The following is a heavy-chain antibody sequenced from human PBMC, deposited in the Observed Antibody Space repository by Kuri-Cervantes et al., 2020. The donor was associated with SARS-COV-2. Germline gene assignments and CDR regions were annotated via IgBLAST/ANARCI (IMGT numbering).Heavy chain of an antibody. CDR1: GFTFSSYG. V-gene: IGHV3-33*01. D-gene: IGHD6-19*01. Sequence: GGSLRLSCAASGFTFSSYGMHWVRQAPGKGLEWVAVIWYDGVNKYYADSVKGRFTISRDNSKNTLYLQMNSLRAEDTSVYYCARARGIAVAGTRYYYYYYMGVWGKGTTVTVSS. J-gene: IGHJ6*03. CDR3: ARARGIAVAGTRYYYYYYMGV. CDR2: IWYDGVNK.